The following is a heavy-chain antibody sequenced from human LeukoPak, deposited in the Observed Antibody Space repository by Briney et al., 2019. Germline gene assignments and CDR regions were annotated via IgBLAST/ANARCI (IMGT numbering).Heavy chain of an antibody. CDR2: ISYDGSNK. J-gene: IGHJ5*02. D-gene: IGHD2-2*01. Sequence: GRSLRLSCAASGFTFSSYAMHWVRQAPGKGLEWVAVISYDGSNKYYADSVKGRFTISRDNSKNTLYLQMNSLRAEDTAVYYCARGLYCSSTSCPNWFDPWGQGTLVTVSS. CDR3: ARGLYCSSTSCPNWFDP. V-gene: IGHV3-30*01. CDR1: GFTFSSYA.